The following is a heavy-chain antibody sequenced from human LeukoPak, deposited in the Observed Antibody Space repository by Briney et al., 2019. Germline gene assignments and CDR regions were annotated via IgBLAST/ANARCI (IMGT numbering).Heavy chain of an antibody. CDR1: GGTFSSYA. V-gene: IGHV1-69*06. CDR3: ARDRYAGTTHFDAFDI. CDR2: IIPIFGTA. J-gene: IGHJ3*02. D-gene: IGHD1-1*01. Sequence: SVKVSCKASGGTFSSYAISWVRQAPGQGLEWMGGIIPIFGTANYALKFQGRVTITADKSTSTAYMELSSLRSEDTAVYYCARDRYAGTTHFDAFDIWGQGTMVTVSS.